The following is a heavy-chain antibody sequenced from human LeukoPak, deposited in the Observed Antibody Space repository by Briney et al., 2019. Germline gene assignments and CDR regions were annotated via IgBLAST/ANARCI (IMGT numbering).Heavy chain of an antibody. CDR1: GGSISSSSYY. CDR2: IYYSGST. J-gene: IGHJ5*02. CDR3: ARPKPDYDILTGYYNHWLDP. V-gene: IGHV4-39*01. D-gene: IGHD3-9*01. Sequence: KPSETLSLTCTVSGGSISSSSYYWGWIRQPPGKGLEWIGSIYYSGSTYYNPSLKSRVTISVDTSKNQFSLKLSSVTAADTAVYYCARPKPDYDILTGYYNHWLDPWGQGTLVTVSS.